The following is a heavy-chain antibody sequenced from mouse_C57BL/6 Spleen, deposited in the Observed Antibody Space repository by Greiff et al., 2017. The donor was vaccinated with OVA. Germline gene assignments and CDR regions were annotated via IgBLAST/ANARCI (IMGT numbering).Heavy chain of an antibody. CDR1: GFTFSSYA. J-gene: IGHJ2*01. CDR3: ARENYGNFFDY. D-gene: IGHD2-1*01. V-gene: IGHV5-4*01. CDR2: ISDGGSYT. Sequence: EVMLVESGGGLVKPGGSLKLSCAASGFTFSSYAMSWVRQTPEKRLEWVATISDGGSYTYYPDNVKGRFTISRDNAKNNLYLQMSHLKSEDTAMYYCARENYGNFFDYRGQGTTLTVSS.